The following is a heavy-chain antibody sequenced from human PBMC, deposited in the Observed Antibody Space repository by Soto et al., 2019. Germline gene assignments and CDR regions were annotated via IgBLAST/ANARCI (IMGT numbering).Heavy chain of an antibody. CDR1: GFTFSSYA. D-gene: IGHD2-2*01. Sequence: EVQLLESGGGLLQPGGSLRLSCAASGFTFSSYAMTWVRQAPGKGLEWVSAISGSGGNTNYADSVKGRFTISRDNSKNTLYLQMNSLRAEDTAVYYCARYCSSTSCHPNLYAMDVWGQGTTVTVSS. V-gene: IGHV3-23*01. J-gene: IGHJ6*02. CDR3: ARYCSSTSCHPNLYAMDV. CDR2: ISGSGGNT.